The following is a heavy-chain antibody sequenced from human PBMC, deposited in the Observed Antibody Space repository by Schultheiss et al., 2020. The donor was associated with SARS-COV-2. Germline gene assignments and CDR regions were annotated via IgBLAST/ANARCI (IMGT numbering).Heavy chain of an antibody. D-gene: IGHD3-16*01. Sequence: GGSLRLSCKASGYTFTSSAMQWVRQARGQRLEWIGWIVVGSGNTNYAQKFQERVTITRDMSTSTAYMELSSLRSEDTAVYYCAAADGGYYYYGMDVWGQGTTVTVSS. V-gene: IGHV1-58*02. J-gene: IGHJ6*02. CDR3: AAADGGYYYYGMDV. CDR2: IVVGSGNT. CDR1: GYTFTSSA.